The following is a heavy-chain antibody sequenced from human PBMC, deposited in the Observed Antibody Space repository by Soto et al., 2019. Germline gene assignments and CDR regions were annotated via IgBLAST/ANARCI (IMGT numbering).Heavy chain of an antibody. CDR1: GFTFSSYS. D-gene: IGHD5-12*01. CDR3: ARAGSIVATMGGWGLPPTWYYYYYMDV. V-gene: IGHV3-21*01. J-gene: IGHJ6*03. Sequence: EVQLVESGGGLVKPGGSLRLSCAASGFTFSSYSMNWVRQAPGKGLEWVSSISSSSSYIYYADSVKGRFTISRDNAKNSLYLQMNSLRAEDTAVYSCARAGSIVATMGGWGLPPTWYYYYYMDVWGKGTTVTVSS. CDR2: ISSSSSYI.